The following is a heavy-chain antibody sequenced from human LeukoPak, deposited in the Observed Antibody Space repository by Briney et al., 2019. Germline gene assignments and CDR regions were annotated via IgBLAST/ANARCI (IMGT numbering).Heavy chain of an antibody. CDR2: IYYSGST. D-gene: IGHD4-17*01. V-gene: IGHV4-59*01. Sequence: SETLSLTCTVSGGSISSYYWSWIRQPPGKGLEWIGYIYYSGSTNYNPSLKSRVTISVDTSKNQFSLKPSYVTAADAAVYYCARPSVTTDAFDIWGQGTMVTVSS. CDR1: GGSISSYY. CDR3: ARPSVTTDAFDI. J-gene: IGHJ3*02.